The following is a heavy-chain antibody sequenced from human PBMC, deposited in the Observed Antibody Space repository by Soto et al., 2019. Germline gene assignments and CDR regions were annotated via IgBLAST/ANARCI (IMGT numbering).Heavy chain of an antibody. V-gene: IGHV1-18*04. CDR2: ISAHNGNT. CDR1: GSTFTNHG. Sequence: ASVKVSCKASGSTFTNHGISWVRQAPGQGLEWMGWISAHNGNTNYAQNFQGRVTMTTDRSTSTASMDLRSLRSDDTAIYYCARCGHYSCYRFLYVGMDVWGQGTPVIVS. CDR3: ARCGHYSCYRFLYVGMDV. D-gene: IGHD4-4*01. J-gene: IGHJ6*02.